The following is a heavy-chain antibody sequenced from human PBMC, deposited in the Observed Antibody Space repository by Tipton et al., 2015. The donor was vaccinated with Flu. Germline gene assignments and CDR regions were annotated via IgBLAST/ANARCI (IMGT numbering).Heavy chain of an antibody. V-gene: IGHV4-34*01. J-gene: IGHJ6*02. Sequence: GLVKPSETLSLTCAVYGGSFSGYYWSWIRQPPGKGLEWIGEINHSGSTNYNPSLKSRVTISVDTSKNQFSLKLSSVTAADTAVYYCARGYLAAASPMLSYYYYYGMDVWGQGTTVTVSS. D-gene: IGHD6-13*01. CDR3: ARGYLAAASPMLSYYYYYGMDV. CDR1: GGSFSGYY. CDR2: INHSGST.